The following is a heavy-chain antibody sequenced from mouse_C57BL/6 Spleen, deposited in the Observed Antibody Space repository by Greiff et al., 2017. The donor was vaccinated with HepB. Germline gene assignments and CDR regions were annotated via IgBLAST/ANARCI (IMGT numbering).Heavy chain of an antibody. CDR1: GYTFTSYW. J-gene: IGHJ2*01. D-gene: IGHD2-5*01. V-gene: IGHV1-59*01. Sequence: VKLQESGAELVRPGTSVKLSCKASGYTFTSYWMHWVKQRPGQGLEWIGVIDPSDSYTNYNQKFKGKATLTVDTSSSTAYMQLSSLTSEDSAVYYCARSPPYYSNYGYFDYWGQGTTLTVSS. CDR2: IDPSDSYT. CDR3: ARSPPYYSNYGYFDY.